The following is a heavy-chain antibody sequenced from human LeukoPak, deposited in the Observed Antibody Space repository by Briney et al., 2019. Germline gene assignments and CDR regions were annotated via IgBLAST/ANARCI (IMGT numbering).Heavy chain of an antibody. D-gene: IGHD1-26*01. J-gene: IGHJ4*02. CDR3: ARHPDGSLSLDY. V-gene: IGHV3-11*03. CDR2: ISSSGSLT. CDR1: GFSFSDYY. Sequence: GGSLRLSCVASGFSFSDYYMSWIRQAPGKGLEWVSYISSSGSLTNYADSVTGRFTISRNNAKKSLHLQMNSLRAEDTAVYYCARHPDGSLSLDYWGQGPWSPSPQ.